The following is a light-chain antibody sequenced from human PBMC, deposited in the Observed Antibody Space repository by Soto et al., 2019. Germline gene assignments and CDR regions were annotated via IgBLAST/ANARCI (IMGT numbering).Light chain of an antibody. CDR1: SSNIGAGYD. V-gene: IGLV1-40*01. J-gene: IGLJ2*01. CDR3: QSYDSSLSAVV. Sequence: QSVLAQPPSVSGAPGQRVTVSCAGSSSNIGAGYDVHWYQHLPGTAPKLVIYGNTHRPSGVTDRFSGSKSGTSASLAITGLQAEDDADYYCQSYDSSLSAVVFGGGTKLTVL. CDR2: GNT.